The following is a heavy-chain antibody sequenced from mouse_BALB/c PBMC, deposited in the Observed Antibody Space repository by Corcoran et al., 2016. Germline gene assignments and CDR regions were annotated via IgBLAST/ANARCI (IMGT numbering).Heavy chain of an antibody. CDR3: ARRRGDDAMDY. Sequence: EIQLQQSEPELMKPRASVKISCKASGYSFTTYYMHWVKQSHVQSLELLGYIDPFNGGTSYNQKFKGKATLTVDKSSSTSSMHLSSLTSEDSAVYYCARRRGDDAMDYGGQGTSVTVSS. V-gene: IGHV1S135*01. CDR2: IDPFNGGT. J-gene: IGHJ4*01. D-gene: IGHD3-3*01. CDR1: GYSFTTYY.